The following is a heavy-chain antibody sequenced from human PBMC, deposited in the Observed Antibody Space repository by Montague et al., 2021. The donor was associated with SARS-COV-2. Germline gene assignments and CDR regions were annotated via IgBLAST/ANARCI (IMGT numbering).Heavy chain of an antibody. CDR1: GFTFSSYD. CDR3: ARGPSRDGYNGGDAFDI. D-gene: IGHD5-24*01. J-gene: IGHJ3*02. V-gene: IGHV3-13*01. Sequence: SLRLSWAASGFTFSSYDMHWVRQATGKGLEWVSAIGTAGDTYYPGSVKGRFTISRENAKNSLYLQMNSLRAGDTAVYYCARGPSRDGYNGGDAFDIWGQGTMVTVSS. CDR2: IGTAGDT.